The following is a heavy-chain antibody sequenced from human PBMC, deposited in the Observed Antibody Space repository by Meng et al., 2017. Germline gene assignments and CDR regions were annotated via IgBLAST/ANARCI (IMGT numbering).Heavy chain of an antibody. CDR2: ISYDGSNK. V-gene: IGHV3-30*01. CDR3: ARDRGLLSGTSDY. D-gene: IGHD2-21*02. J-gene: IGHJ4*02. Sequence: VQVGGSGWGLVKPGGSLRLSCAASGFTFSSYAMHWVRQAPGKGLEWVAVISYDGSNKYYADSVKGRFTISRDNSKNTLYLQMNSLRAEDTAVYYCARDRGLLSGTSDYWGQGTLVTVSS. CDR1: GFTFSSYA.